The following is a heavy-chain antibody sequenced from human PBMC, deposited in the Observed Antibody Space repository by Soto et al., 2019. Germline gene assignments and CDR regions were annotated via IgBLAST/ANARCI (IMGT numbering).Heavy chain of an antibody. J-gene: IGHJ4*02. CDR3: AKDVGYYYDSSGYLLDY. CDR1: RFTFSSYA. CDR2: ISSSGGST. D-gene: IGHD3-22*01. V-gene: IGHV3-23*01. Sequence: GETLRLSCAASRFTFSSYAMSWVRQAPGKGLEWVSLISSSGGSTYYADSVKGRFTISRDNSKNTLYLQVNSLRAEDTAVYYCAKDVGYYYDSSGYLLDYWGQGTLVTVSS.